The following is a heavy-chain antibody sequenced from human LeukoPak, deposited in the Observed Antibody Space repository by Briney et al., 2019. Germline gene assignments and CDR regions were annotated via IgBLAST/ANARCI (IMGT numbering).Heavy chain of an antibody. CDR1: GYTFTGYY. CDR2: INPNSGGT. CDR3: ARGEVTGYSSSWPFYYFDY. Sequence: GASVKVSCKASGYTFTGYYMHWVRQAPGQGLEWMGWINPNSGGTNYAQKFQGWVTMTRDTSISTAYMELSRLRSDDTAVYYCARGEVTGYSSSWPFYYFDYWGQGTLVTVSS. J-gene: IGHJ4*02. D-gene: IGHD6-13*01. V-gene: IGHV1-2*04.